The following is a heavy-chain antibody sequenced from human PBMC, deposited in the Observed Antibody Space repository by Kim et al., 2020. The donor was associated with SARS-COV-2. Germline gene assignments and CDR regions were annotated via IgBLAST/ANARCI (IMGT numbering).Heavy chain of an antibody. D-gene: IGHD3-16*01. CDR1: GFTCSDYY. J-gene: IGHJ6*02. Sequence: GGSLRLSCAASGFTCSDYYMSWIRQAPGKGLEWVSYISSSGSTTYYADSVKGRFTISRDNAKNSLYLQMNSLRAEDTAVYYCARVRSTFGGLTLLYYYYGMDVWGQGTTVTVSS. V-gene: IGHV3-11*01. CDR2: ISSSGSTT. CDR3: ARVRSTFGGLTLLYYYYGMDV.